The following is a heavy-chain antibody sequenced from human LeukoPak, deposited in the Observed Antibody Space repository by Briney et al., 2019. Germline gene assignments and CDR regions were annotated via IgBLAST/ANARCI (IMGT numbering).Heavy chain of an antibody. D-gene: IGHD6-19*01. J-gene: IGHJ3*02. CDR2: LNPNSGNT. CDR3: ASMHRQWLLGQFFSDAFDI. Sequence: ASVKVSCKASGYTFTSYDFNWVRQATGQGLEWMGWLNPNSGNTGYAPKFQGRVTMTSNTSIGTAYMELSSLRSEDTAVYYCASMHRQWLLGQFFSDAFDIWGQGTKVTVSS. V-gene: IGHV1-8*02. CDR1: GYTFTSYD.